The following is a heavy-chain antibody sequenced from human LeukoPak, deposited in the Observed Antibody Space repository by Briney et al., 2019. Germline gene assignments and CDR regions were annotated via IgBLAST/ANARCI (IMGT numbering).Heavy chain of an antibody. J-gene: IGHJ4*02. V-gene: IGHV4-61*02. D-gene: IGHD3-10*01. CDR1: GGSISSGNNY. CDR3: ARDPNLYGSGAFDY. Sequence: SETLSLTCTVSGGSISSGNNYWNWLRQPAGKGLEWIGRVSTRGSTNYNPSLKSRVNISIDTSKNQFSLKLSSVTAADTAVYYCARDPNLYGSGAFDYWGQGTLVIVSS. CDR2: VSTRGST.